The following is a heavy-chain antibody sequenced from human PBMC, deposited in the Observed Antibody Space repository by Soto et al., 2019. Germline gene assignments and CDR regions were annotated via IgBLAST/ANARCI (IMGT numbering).Heavy chain of an antibody. V-gene: IGHV1-46*01. CDR1: GYTFSSYY. J-gene: IGHJ6*02. D-gene: IGHD2-2*01. CDR3: ARDRELGYCISTSCSSGKYYYYGMDV. Sequence: GASVKVSCKASGYTFSSYYMNWVRQAPGQGLEWLGIINPSGGSTSYAQKFQGRVTMTRDTSTSTVYMELSSLRSEDTAVYYCARDRELGYCISTSCSSGKYYYYGMDVWGQGXTVTVSS. CDR2: INPSGGST.